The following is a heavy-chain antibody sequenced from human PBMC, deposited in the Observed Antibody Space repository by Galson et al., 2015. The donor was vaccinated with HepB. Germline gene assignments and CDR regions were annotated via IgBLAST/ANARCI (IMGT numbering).Heavy chain of an antibody. J-gene: IGHJ2*01. CDR2: TSYDGSHQ. V-gene: IGHV3-30*03. D-gene: IGHD3-10*01. CDR1: GFTFSPYA. CDR3: ARDSGWYFDL. Sequence: SLRLSCAASGFTFSPYARHWVGQAPGKGLVWVGITSYDGSHQYYGDSVKGRFTISSDKSKNTLYLQMHSLRGTDTAVYYCARDSGWYFDLWGRGTLVTVSS.